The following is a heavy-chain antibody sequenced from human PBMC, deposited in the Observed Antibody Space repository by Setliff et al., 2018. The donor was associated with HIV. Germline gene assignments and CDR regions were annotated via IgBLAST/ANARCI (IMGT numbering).Heavy chain of an antibody. CDR1: GGPIRSPNW. D-gene: IGHD6-13*01. Sequence: SETLSLTCTVSGGPIRSPNWWSWVRQPPGKGLEWIGEIFHGGNTKYSPSLESRVTLSVDKSKNQFSLRLSSVTAADTAVYYCATLAAAGESYDYWGQGSLVTVSS. J-gene: IGHJ4*02. V-gene: IGHV4-4*02. CDR3: ATLAAAGESYDY. CDR2: IFHGGNT.